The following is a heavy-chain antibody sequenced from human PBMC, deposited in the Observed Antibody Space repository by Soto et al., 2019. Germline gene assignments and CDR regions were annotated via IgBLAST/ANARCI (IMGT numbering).Heavy chain of an antibody. CDR1: GASITSNY. CDR2: IYYTGNT. Sequence: SETLSLTCAVSGASITSNYWSWMRQSPGMGLEWIGYIYYTGNTNYNPSLRNRATMSVDTSKNQVSLRLSSVTAADAAMYYCASGLPGFDSWGQGTLVTVSS. CDR3: ASGLPGFDS. J-gene: IGHJ4*02. V-gene: IGHV4-59*01.